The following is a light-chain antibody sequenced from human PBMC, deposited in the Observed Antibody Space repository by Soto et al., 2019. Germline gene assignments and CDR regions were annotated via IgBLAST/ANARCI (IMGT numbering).Light chain of an antibody. Sequence: DIQMSRSPSTLSGSLGERVIISCRASQTISSWLAWYQQKPGKAPKLLIYKASTLKSGVPSRFSGSGSGTEFTLTICSLQPDDFATYYCQHYNSYSEAFGQGTKV. CDR1: QTISSW. CDR3: QHYNSYSEA. J-gene: IGKJ1*01. CDR2: KAS. V-gene: IGKV1-5*03.